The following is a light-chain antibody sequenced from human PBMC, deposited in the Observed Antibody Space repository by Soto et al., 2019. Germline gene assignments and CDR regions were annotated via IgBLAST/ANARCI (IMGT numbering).Light chain of an antibody. Sequence: EIVLTQSPGTLSLSPGERATLSCRASQSVSSSYLAWYQQKPGQAPRLLIHGASSRATGIPDRISGSGSGTDFTLSISRLEPEDFAVYYCQQYGSSPGTFGQGTKLEIK. V-gene: IGKV3-20*01. CDR2: GAS. CDR3: QQYGSSPGT. J-gene: IGKJ2*02. CDR1: QSVSSSY.